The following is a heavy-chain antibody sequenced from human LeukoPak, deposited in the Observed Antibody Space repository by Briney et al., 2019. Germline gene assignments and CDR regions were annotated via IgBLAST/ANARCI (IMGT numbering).Heavy chain of an antibody. V-gene: IGHV3-30-3*01. CDR2: ISYDGSNK. CDR1: GFTFSSYA. CDR3: ARGLPTVTTVNWFDP. D-gene: IGHD4-11*01. J-gene: IGHJ5*02. Sequence: GGSLRLSCAASGFTFSSYAMHGVRQAPGKGLEWVAVISYDGSNKYYADSVKGRFTISRDNSKNTLYLQMNSLRAEDTAVYYCARGLPTVTTVNWFDPWGQGTLVTVSS.